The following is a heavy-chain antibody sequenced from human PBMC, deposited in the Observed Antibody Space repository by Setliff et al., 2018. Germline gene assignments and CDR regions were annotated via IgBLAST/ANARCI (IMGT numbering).Heavy chain of an antibody. J-gene: IGHJ5*02. V-gene: IGHV3-21*06. D-gene: IGHD3-3*01. Sequence: SGGSLRLSCAASGFTFSSYSMNWVRQAPGKGLEWVSSISISGRYIYYADSVKGRFTISRDNAQNSLYLQMNSLRVEDTAVYYCARDVFDFRTGQAGPWGQVTLVTVSS. CDR2: ISISGRYI. CDR3: ARDVFDFRTGQAGP. CDR1: GFTFSSYS.